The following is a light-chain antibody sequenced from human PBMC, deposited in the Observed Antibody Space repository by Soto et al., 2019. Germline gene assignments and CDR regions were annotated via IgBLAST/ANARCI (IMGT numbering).Light chain of an antibody. J-gene: IGLJ1*01. Sequence: QSVLTQPPSVSAAPGQKVTISCSGSSSNIGSSYVSWYQQLPGTAPKLLIFDNYKRPSGIPDRFSGSKSGTSATLGITGLQTGDEADYYCATWSDSLSACVFGPGTKLTVL. CDR3: ATWSDSLSACV. V-gene: IGLV1-51*01. CDR1: SSNIGSSY. CDR2: DNY.